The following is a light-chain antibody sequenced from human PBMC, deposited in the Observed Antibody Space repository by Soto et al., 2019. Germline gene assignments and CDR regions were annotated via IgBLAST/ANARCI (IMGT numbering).Light chain of an antibody. J-gene: IGKJ1*01. Sequence: DIQMTQSPSSLSASVGDRVTITCRASQSISSYLNWYQQKPGKAPKLLIYAASSLQSGVPSRFSGSASGTDFAITISSLQPEDFATYYCQQSYSTPTTFGQGTKVEI. CDR1: QSISSY. V-gene: IGKV1-39*01. CDR3: QQSYSTPTT. CDR2: AAS.